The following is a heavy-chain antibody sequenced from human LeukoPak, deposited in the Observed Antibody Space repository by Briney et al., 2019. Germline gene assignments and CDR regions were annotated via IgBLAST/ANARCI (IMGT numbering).Heavy chain of an antibody. CDR3: ARHPGSSWYQGWFDP. Sequence: ASVKVSRKASGYTFTSYGISWVRQAPGQGLEWMGWISAYNGNTNYAQKLQGRVAMTTDTSTSTAYMELRSLRSDDTAVYYCARHPGSSWYQGWFDPWGQGTLVTVSS. V-gene: IGHV1-18*01. CDR2: ISAYNGNT. CDR1: GYTFTSYG. D-gene: IGHD6-13*01. J-gene: IGHJ5*02.